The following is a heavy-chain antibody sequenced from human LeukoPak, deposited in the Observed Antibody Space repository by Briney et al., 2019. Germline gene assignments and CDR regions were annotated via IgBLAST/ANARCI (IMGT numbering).Heavy chain of an antibody. Sequence: PGGSLRLSCAASGFTVSTNYMSWVRQASGKGLEWVSIIYSGGNTYYADSVKGRFIISRDSSKNTLSLQMNSLRVEDTAVYYCARDGSSGWYPHWGQGTLVTVSS. J-gene: IGHJ4*02. CDR2: IYSGGNT. CDR3: ARDGSSGWYPH. CDR1: GFTVSTNY. D-gene: IGHD6-19*01. V-gene: IGHV3-53*01.